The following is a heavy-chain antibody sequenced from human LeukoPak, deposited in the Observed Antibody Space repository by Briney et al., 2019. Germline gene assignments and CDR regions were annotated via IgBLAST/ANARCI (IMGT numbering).Heavy chain of an antibody. J-gene: IGHJ6*03. Sequence: ASVKVSCKASGYTFTSYGISWVRQAPGQGLEWMGRISAYNGNTNYAQKLQGRVTMTRDMSTSTVYMELSSLRSEDTAVYYCARAIVVVVAAHYYYYMDVWGKGTTVTVSS. CDR2: ISAYNGNT. V-gene: IGHV1-18*01. CDR1: GYTFTSYG. D-gene: IGHD2-15*01. CDR3: ARAIVVVVAAHYYYYMDV.